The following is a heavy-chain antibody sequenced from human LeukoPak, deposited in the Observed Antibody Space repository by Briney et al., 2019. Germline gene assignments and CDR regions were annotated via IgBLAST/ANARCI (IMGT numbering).Heavy chain of an antibody. J-gene: IGHJ5*02. CDR3: ARDSTVESEFDP. V-gene: IGHV4-4*07. D-gene: IGHD4-23*01. CDR2: IYTSGST. CDR1: GGSISSDY. Sequence: SETLSLTCTASGGSISSDYWSSIRQPAAKGLEWIGRIYTSGSTNYNPSPTSRATMPVATSNNHFSLKLSSVTAADTAVYYCARDSTVESEFDPWGQGTLVTVSS.